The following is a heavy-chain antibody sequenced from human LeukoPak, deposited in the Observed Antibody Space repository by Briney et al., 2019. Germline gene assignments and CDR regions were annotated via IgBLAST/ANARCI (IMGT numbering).Heavy chain of an antibody. CDR1: GYTVGSNY. D-gene: IGHD5/OR15-5a*01. CDR2: IFGGGDT. CDR3: WRPNVLSSVDF. Sequence: HPGGSLRLSCAGSGYTVGSNYMTWVRQAPGKELEWVSLIFGGGDTRYADSVKGRFTISKDNSKNTVYLQMNSLRADDTAVYFCWRPNVLSSVDFWGQGTLVTVAS. V-gene: IGHV3-53*01. J-gene: IGHJ4*02.